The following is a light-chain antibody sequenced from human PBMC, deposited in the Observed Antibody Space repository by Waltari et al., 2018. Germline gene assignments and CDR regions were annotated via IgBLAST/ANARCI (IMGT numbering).Light chain of an antibody. J-gene: IGKJ5*01. CDR2: WAS. Sequence: DIVMTQSPDSLAVSLGERATINCKSSQSVLHSSNNKNYLTWYQQKPGQPPKLLIYWASTRESGFPDRFSGSGSGTDFTLTISSLQAADVAVYYCQQYYSTPITFGQGTRLEIK. CDR3: QQYYSTPIT. CDR1: QSVLHSSNNKNY. V-gene: IGKV4-1*01.